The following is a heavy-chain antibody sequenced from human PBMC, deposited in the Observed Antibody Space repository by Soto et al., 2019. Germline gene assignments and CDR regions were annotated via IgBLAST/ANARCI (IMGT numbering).Heavy chain of an antibody. CDR1: GGSISSYY. Sequence: VQLQESGPGLVKPSETLSLTCTVSGGSISSYYWGWIRQPPGQGLEWIGYIHDSGTTNYNPSLRSRVSISVDTSKTPFSLKLNYVTAADSAVYYCARVDGELDAFDIWGQGTMVTVSS. V-gene: IGHV4-59*01. J-gene: IGHJ3*02. CDR2: IHDSGTT. D-gene: IGHD3-10*01. CDR3: ARVDGELDAFDI.